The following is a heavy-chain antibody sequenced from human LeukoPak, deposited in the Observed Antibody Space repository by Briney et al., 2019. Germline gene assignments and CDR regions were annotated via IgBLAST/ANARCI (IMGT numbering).Heavy chain of an antibody. J-gene: IGHJ5*02. Sequence: PGVSLRLSCAASGFTFSSCSVNWVRQAPGKGLEWVSYISSSSSTIYYADSVKGRFTISRDNAKNSLYLQMNSLTDEDTAVYYCARTFYYDSSTYPNWFDPWGQGTLVTVSS. CDR3: ARTFYYDSSTYPNWFDP. CDR1: GFTFSSCS. V-gene: IGHV3-48*02. CDR2: ISSSSSTI. D-gene: IGHD3-22*01.